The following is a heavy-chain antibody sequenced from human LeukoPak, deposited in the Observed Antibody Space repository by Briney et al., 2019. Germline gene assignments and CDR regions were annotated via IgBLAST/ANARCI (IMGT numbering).Heavy chain of an antibody. J-gene: IGHJ4*02. CDR2: IYYSGST. CDR1: GGSISSYY. V-gene: IGHV4-59*01. Sequence: MTSETLSLTCTVSGGSISSYYWSWIRQPPGKGLEWIGYIYYSGSTNYNPSLKSRVTISVDTSKNQFSLKLSSVTAADTAVYYCAIGDTAMADYWGQGTLVTVSS. CDR3: AIGDTAMADY. D-gene: IGHD5-18*01.